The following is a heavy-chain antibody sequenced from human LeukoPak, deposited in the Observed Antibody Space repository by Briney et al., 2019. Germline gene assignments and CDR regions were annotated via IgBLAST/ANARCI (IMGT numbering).Heavy chain of an antibody. CDR2: IKPDGSAE. J-gene: IGHJ4*02. V-gene: IGHV3-7*01. D-gene: IGHD2-2*01. Sequence: SGGSLRLSCEASGFSFDTHWMNWVRQFPGGGLEWVANIKPDGSAEYYLDSVKGRFSIPRDNVKNLVYLQLNSLRTEDTAVYYCSGRSGFSSIYWGQGTLVTVSS. CDR3: SGRSGFSSIY. CDR1: GFSFDTHW.